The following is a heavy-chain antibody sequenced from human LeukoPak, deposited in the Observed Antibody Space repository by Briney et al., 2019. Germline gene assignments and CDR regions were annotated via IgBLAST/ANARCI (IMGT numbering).Heavy chain of an antibody. CDR3: AAPPLMGIFWPGYYYFDY. CDR2: ISGSGGST. Sequence: GGSLRLSCAASGFTFSSYAMSWVRQAPGKGLEWVSAISGSGGSTYYADSVKGRFTISRDNSKNTLYLQMNSLRAEDTAVYYSAAPPLMGIFWPGYYYFDYWGQGTLVTVSS. J-gene: IGHJ4*02. V-gene: IGHV3-23*01. CDR1: GFTFSSYA. D-gene: IGHD3/OR15-3a*01.